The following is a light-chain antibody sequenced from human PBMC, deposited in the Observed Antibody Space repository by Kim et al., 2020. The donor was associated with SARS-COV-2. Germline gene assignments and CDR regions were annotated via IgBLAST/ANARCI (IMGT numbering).Light chain of an antibody. CDR2: NNN. V-gene: IGLV1-44*01. Sequence: GQRVTISCSGSSSNTGSNTVNWYQQLPGTAPKLLIYNNNQRPSGVPDRFSGSKSDTSASLAISGLQSEDEGVYSCAAWDDSLNGVVFGGGTQLTVL. J-gene: IGLJ2*01. CDR3: AAWDDSLNGVV. CDR1: SSNTGSNT.